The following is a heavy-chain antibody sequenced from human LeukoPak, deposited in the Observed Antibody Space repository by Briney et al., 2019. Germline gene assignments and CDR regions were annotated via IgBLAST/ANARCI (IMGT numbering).Heavy chain of an antibody. CDR2: VNPSGGST. CDR3: ARDSSTGTTGCSY. J-gene: IGHJ4*02. CDR1: GYTFTNYY. V-gene: IGHV1-46*01. Sequence: ASVKVSCKASGYTFTNYYLYWVRQTPGQGLEWMGIVNPSGGSTTYAQNFRGRVTMTGDTSTNTVYMELSSLTSEDTAVYYCARDSSTGTTGCSYWGQGTLVTVSS. D-gene: IGHD1-1*01.